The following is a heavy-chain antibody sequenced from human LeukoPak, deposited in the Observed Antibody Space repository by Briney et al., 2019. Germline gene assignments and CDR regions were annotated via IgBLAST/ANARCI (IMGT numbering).Heavy chain of an antibody. J-gene: IGHJ6*03. CDR1: GFTFSRYW. D-gene: IGHD2-15*01. Sequence: PGGSLRLSCAASGFTFSRYWMHWVRQAPGKGLVWVSRLNSDGNSTSYADSVKGRFTISRDNAKNTLYLQMNSLRAEDTAVYYCARGGQVTASFYYYYYLDVWGKGTTVTVSS. CDR3: ARGGQVTASFYYYYYLDV. CDR2: LNSDGNST. V-gene: IGHV3-74*01.